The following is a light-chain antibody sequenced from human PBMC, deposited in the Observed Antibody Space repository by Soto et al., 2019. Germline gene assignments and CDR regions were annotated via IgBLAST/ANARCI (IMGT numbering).Light chain of an antibody. CDR3: QQYTSAPLT. CDR1: QGFNNNY. CDR2: GAS. J-gene: IGKJ1*01. V-gene: IGKV3-20*01. Sequence: EIVLAQSPGTLSLSPGERAALSFRCSQGFNNNYLAWYQQKPGQAPRLVIYGASSRATGIPDRFSASGSGTDFTLTISRLEPEDFAVYYCQQYTSAPLTFGQGTKVDI.